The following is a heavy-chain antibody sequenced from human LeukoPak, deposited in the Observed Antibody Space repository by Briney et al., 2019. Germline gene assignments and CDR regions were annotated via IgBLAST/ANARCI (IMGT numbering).Heavy chain of an antibody. Sequence: GGSLRLSCAASGFTFSSYSMNWVRQAPGKGLEWVSSISSSSSYIYYADSVKGRFTISRDNAKNSLYLQMNSLRAEDTAVYYCARVGWPPARNYFDYWGQGTRVTVSS. J-gene: IGHJ4*02. V-gene: IGHV3-21*01. CDR3: ARVGWPPARNYFDY. CDR1: GFTFSSYS. CDR2: ISSSSSYI. D-gene: IGHD2-15*01.